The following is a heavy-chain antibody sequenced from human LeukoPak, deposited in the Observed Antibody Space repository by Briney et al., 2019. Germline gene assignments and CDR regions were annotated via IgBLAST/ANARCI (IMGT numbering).Heavy chain of an antibody. Sequence: SETLSLTCTVSGGSISSYYWSWTRQPAGKGLEWIGRIYTSGSTNYNPSLKSRVTMSVDTSKNQFSLKLSSVTAADTAVYYCARAPYVDTAMVTFDYRGQGTLVTVSS. J-gene: IGHJ4*02. V-gene: IGHV4-4*07. CDR2: IYTSGST. D-gene: IGHD5-18*01. CDR1: GGSISSYY. CDR3: ARAPYVDTAMVTFDY.